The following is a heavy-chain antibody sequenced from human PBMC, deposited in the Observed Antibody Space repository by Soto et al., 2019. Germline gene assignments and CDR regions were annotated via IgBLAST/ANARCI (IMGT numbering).Heavy chain of an antibody. CDR3: ARDALQYYDIDGRRAG. CDR2: ISTSSSTR. V-gene: IGHV3-48*01. CDR1: GFTFRHYS. Sequence: PGGSLRLSCAASGFTFRHYSMHWVRQAPGKGLEWVAYISTSSSTRYYADSVKGRFTISRDNDRKSIYLEMSSLRAEDTALYYCARDALQYYDIDGRRAGWGPGTLVTVSS. J-gene: IGHJ4*02. D-gene: IGHD3-9*01.